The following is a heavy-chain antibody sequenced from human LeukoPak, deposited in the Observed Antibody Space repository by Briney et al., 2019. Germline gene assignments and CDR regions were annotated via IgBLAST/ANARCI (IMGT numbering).Heavy chain of an antibody. CDR1: GYTFTGYY. Sequence: ASVKVSCKASGYTFTGYYMHWVRQAPGQGLEWMGWINPNSGGTNYAQKFQGRVTMTRDTSISTAYMELSRLRSDDTAVYYCARDLEMKVAAAGTFFDYWGQGTLVTVSS. CDR3: ARDLEMKVAAAGTFFDY. CDR2: INPNSGGT. J-gene: IGHJ4*02. V-gene: IGHV1-2*02. D-gene: IGHD6-13*01.